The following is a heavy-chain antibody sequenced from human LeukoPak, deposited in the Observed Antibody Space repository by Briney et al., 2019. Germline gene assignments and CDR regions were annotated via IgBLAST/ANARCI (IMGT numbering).Heavy chain of an antibody. Sequence: GASVKVSCKASGYTFTSYGISWVRLAPGQGLEWMGWISAYNGNTNYALKLQDRVTMTTDTSTSTAYMELSSLSSDDTAVYYCTRALGDCGGDCWGAFDIWGQGTMVTVSS. V-gene: IGHV1-18*01. D-gene: IGHD2-21*02. CDR2: ISAYNGNT. CDR1: GYTFTSYG. CDR3: TRALGDCGGDCWGAFDI. J-gene: IGHJ3*02.